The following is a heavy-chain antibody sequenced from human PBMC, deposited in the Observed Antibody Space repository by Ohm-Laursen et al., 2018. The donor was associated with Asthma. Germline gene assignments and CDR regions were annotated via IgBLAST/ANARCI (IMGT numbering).Heavy chain of an antibody. J-gene: IGHJ4*02. V-gene: IGHV4-31*03. CDR3: ARYCGGDCYSGWIFDY. CDR2: IYYSGST. D-gene: IGHD2-21*02. Sequence: SQTLSLTCTVSGGSISSGGYYWSWIRQHPGKGLEWIGYIYYSGSTYYNPSLKSRVTISVDTSKNQLSLKLSSVTAADTAVYYCARYCGGDCYSGWIFDYWGEGTLVTVSS. CDR1: GGSISSGGYY.